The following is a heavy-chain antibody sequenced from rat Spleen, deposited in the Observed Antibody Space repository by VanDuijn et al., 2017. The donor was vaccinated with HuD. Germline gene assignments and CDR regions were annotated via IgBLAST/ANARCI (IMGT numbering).Heavy chain of an antibody. CDR2: IWGNGNT. Sequence: QVQLKESGPGLVQPSQTLSLTCTVSGFSLTSNSVSWVRQPPGKGLEWMGVIWGNGNTNYNSALKSRLSISRDTSKSQIYLKMNSLKTEDTATYSCARADVAAISTNVIWGQGIMVTVSS. J-gene: IGHJ2*01. CDR3: ARADVAAISTNVI. CDR1: GFSLTSNS. V-gene: IGHV2-13*01. D-gene: IGHD1-2*01.